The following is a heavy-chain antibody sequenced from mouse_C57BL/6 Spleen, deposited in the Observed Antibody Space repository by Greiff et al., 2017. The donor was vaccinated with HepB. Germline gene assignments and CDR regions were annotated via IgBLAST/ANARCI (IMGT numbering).Heavy chain of an antibody. CDR2: INPNNGGT. CDR3: ARWGDYRYYAMDY. V-gene: IGHV1-26*01. Sequence: VQLQQSGPELVKPGASVKISCKASGYTFTDYYMNWVKQSHGKSLEWIGDINPNNGGTSYNQKFKGKATLTVDKSSSTAYMELRSLTSEDSAVYYCARWGDYRYYAMDYWGQGTSVTVSS. D-gene: IGHD2-4*01. CDR1: GYTFTDYY. J-gene: IGHJ4*01.